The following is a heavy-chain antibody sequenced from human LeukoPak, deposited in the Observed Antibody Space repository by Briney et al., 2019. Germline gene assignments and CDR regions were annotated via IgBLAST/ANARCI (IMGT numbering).Heavy chain of an antibody. Sequence: GRSLRLSCAASGFTFSSYGMHWVRQAPGKGLEWVSSISGSNSYIFYADSVKGRFTVSRDNAKDSLYLQMNSLRAEDTAVYYCARALTTLTYEGYWGQGTLVTVSS. CDR1: GFTFSSYG. CDR3: ARALTTLTYEGY. V-gene: IGHV3-21*01. CDR2: ISGSNSYI. D-gene: IGHD1-1*01. J-gene: IGHJ4*02.